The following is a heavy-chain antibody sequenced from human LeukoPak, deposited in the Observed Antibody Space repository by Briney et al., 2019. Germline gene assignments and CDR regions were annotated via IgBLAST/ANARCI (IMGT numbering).Heavy chain of an antibody. V-gene: IGHV4-34*01. Sequence: SETLSLTCAVYGGSFSGYYWSWIRQPPGKGLEWIGEINHSGSTNYNPSLKSRVTISVDTSKNQFSLKLSSVTAADTAVYYCARLGENWFDPWGQGTLVTVSS. J-gene: IGHJ5*02. CDR1: GGSFSGYY. CDR2: INHSGST. CDR3: ARLGENWFDP.